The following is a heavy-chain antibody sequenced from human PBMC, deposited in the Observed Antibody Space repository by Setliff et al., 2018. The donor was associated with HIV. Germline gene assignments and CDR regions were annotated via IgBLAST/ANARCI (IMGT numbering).Heavy chain of an antibody. CDR3: AKGYTWSVVGALDV. Sequence: ASVKVSCKASGYTFTSYYMHWVRQAPGQGLEWMGIIYPSGGSTSYAQKCQGRVTMTRDTTTSTAYMELRSLRSDDTAMYYCAKGYTWSVVGALDVWGQGTRVTVSS. J-gene: IGHJ3*01. CDR2: IYPSGGST. D-gene: IGHD1-1*01. CDR1: GYTFTSYY. V-gene: IGHV1-46*01.